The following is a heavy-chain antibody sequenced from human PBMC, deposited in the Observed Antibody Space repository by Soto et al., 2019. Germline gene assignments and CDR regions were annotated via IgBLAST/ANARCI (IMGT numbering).Heavy chain of an antibody. Sequence: QLQLQESGPGLVRPSETLSLICTVSGGSITRNDHYWGWIRQSPVKGLEWIGDIKSSGSTNYNLSLKSRVSMSVETSKNQFSLKMNSVTAADTAVYYCARLGSSGWYQGSYFDYWGQGTLVTVSS. CDR1: GGSITRNDHY. V-gene: IGHV4-39*01. CDR2: IKSSGST. D-gene: IGHD6-19*01. CDR3: ARLGSSGWYQGSYFDY. J-gene: IGHJ4*02.